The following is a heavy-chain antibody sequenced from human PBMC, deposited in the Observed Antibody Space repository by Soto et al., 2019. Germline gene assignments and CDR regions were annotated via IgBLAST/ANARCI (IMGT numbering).Heavy chain of an antibody. CDR3: ARWGGYGDYVLSD. CDR2: IYYSGST. V-gene: IGHV4-30-4*01. CDR1: GGSISSGDYY. Sequence: QVQLQESGPGLVKPSQTLSLTCTVSGGSISSGDYYWSWIRQPPGKGLEWIGYIYYSGSTYYNPSLKSRVXXSXDXXKNQFSLKLSSVTAADTAVYYCARWGGYGDYVLSDWGQGTLVTVSS. D-gene: IGHD4-17*01. J-gene: IGHJ4*02.